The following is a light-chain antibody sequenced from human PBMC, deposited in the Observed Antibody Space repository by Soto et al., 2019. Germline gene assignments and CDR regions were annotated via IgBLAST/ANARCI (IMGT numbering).Light chain of an antibody. CDR2: KAS. V-gene: IGKV1-5*03. J-gene: IGKJ1*01. CDR3: QQYIRIES. Sequence: DIHLTQSPSTRSGSVGDRVTITCRASQTSSSWVALYQQKPGEAPRLLIYKASTLESGVPSRFSGSGSGTEFTLTISSLQPDGFGTYYCQQYIRIESFGEGAKVDIK. CDR1: QTSSSW.